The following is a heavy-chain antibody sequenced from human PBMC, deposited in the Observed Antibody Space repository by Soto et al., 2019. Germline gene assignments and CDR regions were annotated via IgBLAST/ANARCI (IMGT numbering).Heavy chain of an antibody. Sequence: GGSLRLSCAACGFTFSSYAMSWVRQAPGKGLEWVSAISGSGGSTYYADSVKGRFTISRGNSKNTLYLQMNSLRAEDTAVYYCAKDVLECSSTSYYFFYYYGMDVWGQGTTVTVSS. J-gene: IGHJ6*02. V-gene: IGHV3-23*01. CDR2: ISGSGGST. D-gene: IGHD2-2*01. CDR1: GFTFSSYA. CDR3: AKDVLECSSTSYYFFYYYGMDV.